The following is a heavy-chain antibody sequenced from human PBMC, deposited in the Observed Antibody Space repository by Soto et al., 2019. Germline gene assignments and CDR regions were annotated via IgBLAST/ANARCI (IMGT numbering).Heavy chain of an antibody. J-gene: IGHJ4*02. CDR3: ARAPKVSGSSQTRPDF. CDR1: SGSFIGYY. Sequence: SETLSLTCSIYSGSFIGYYCSSIRQPPVKGLEWIGEISQSGNTNYSPSLKSRVSISIDTSKKQFSLNLASVSAADTAVYYCARAPKVSGSSQTRPDFWGQGTLVTVSS. CDR2: ISQSGNT. D-gene: IGHD6-6*01. V-gene: IGHV4-34*01.